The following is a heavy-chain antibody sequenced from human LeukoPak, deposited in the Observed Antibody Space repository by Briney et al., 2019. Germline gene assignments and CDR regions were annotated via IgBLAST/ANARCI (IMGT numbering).Heavy chain of an antibody. V-gene: IGHV2-5*02. D-gene: IGHD2-15*01. Sequence: SGPTLVKPTQTLTLTCTFSGFSLSTSGVGVGWIRQPPGKALEWLALIYWDDDKRYSPSLKSRLTITKDTSKNQVVLTMTNMDPVDTATYYCAHTRVVVAATNFDYWGQGTLVTVSS. J-gene: IGHJ4*02. CDR3: AHTRVVVAATNFDY. CDR1: GFSLSTSGVG. CDR2: IYWDDDK.